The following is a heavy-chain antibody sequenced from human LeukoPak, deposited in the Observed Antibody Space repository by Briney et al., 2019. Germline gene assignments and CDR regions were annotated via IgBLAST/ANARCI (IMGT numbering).Heavy chain of an antibody. CDR1: GFTFSNAW. Sequence: GGSLRLSCAASGFTFSNAWMSWVRQAPGKGLEWVSAISGSGGSTYYADSVKGRFTISRDNSKNTLYLQMNSLRAEDTAVYYCARNLKHYYYYGMDVWGQGTTVTVSS. V-gene: IGHV3-23*01. CDR2: ISGSGGST. CDR3: ARNLKHYYYYGMDV. J-gene: IGHJ6*02.